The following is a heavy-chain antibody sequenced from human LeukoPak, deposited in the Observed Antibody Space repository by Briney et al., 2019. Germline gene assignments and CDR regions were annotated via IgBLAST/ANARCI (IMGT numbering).Heavy chain of an antibody. CDR1: GFTFSSYG. J-gene: IGHJ3*02. Sequence: PGGSLRLSCAASGFTFSSYGMHWVRQAPGKGLEWVAAIWYDGSIQYYADSVKGRFTISRDNSKNTLYLQMNSLRAEDTAVYYCARGKDILTGSDAFDIWGQGTMVTVSS. D-gene: IGHD3-9*01. CDR3: ARGKDILTGSDAFDI. CDR2: IWYDGSIQ. V-gene: IGHV3-33*01.